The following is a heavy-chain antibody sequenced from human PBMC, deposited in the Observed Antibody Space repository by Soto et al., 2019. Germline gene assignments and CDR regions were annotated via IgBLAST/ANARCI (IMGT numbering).Heavy chain of an antibody. Sequence: GGSLRLSCAASGFTFDDYAMHWVRQAPGKGLEWVSGISWNSGSIGYADSVKGRFTISRDNAKNSLYLQMNSLRAEDTALYYCAKDIGYSSSWTHDAFDIWGQGTMVTVSS. CDR1: GFTFDDYA. D-gene: IGHD6-13*01. J-gene: IGHJ3*02. V-gene: IGHV3-9*01. CDR3: AKDIGYSSSWTHDAFDI. CDR2: ISWNSGSI.